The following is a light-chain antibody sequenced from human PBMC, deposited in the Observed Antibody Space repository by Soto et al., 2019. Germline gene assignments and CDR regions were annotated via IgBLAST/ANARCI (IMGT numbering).Light chain of an antibody. V-gene: IGKV3-11*01. CDR2: DTS. J-gene: IGKJ4*01. CDR3: QQRSTWPRLT. CDR1: QSVRSS. Sequence: EIVLTQSPATLSLSPGERATLSCRASQSVRSSLAWYQQRPGQAPRLLIYDTSNRATGIPARFSGSGSGTDFTLTIGSLEPEDFAVDYCQQRSTWPRLTFGGGTKVEIK.